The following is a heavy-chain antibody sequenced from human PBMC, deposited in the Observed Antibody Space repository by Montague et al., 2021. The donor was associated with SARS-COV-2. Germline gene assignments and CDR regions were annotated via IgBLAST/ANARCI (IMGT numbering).Heavy chain of an antibody. Sequence: SETLSLTCSVSSGSIIGSGYYWGRIRQPPGKELEWIGNIYYSGTTYYNPSLQSRGTISVDTSKNHLSLRLSSVTAADTAVYICARGMIRGVTTPFDYWGQGSQVTVSS. CDR3: ARGMIRGVTTPFDY. J-gene: IGHJ4*02. D-gene: IGHD3-10*01. V-gene: IGHV4-39*02. CDR1: SGSIIGSGYY. CDR2: IYYSGTT.